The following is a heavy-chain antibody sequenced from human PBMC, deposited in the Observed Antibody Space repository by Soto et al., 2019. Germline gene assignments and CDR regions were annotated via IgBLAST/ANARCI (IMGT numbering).Heavy chain of an antibody. CDR3: ARDSYYYGSGSRRDAFDI. D-gene: IGHD3-10*01. Sequence: QVQLQESGPGLVKPSQTLSLTCTVSGGSISSGGYYWSWIRQHPGKGLEWIGYIYYSGSTYYNPXXESRVTISVDXXKXQXXLKLRSVTAADTAVYYCARDSYYYGSGSRRDAFDIWGQGTMVTVSS. CDR2: IYYSGST. CDR1: GGSISSGGYY. V-gene: IGHV4-31*03. J-gene: IGHJ3*02.